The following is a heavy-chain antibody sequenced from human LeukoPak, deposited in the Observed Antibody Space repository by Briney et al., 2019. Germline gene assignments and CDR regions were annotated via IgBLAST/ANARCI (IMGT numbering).Heavy chain of an antibody. CDR1: GFTFTSYS. CDR3: AKDAQYCSGGSCYPLYYFDY. CDR2: ITTSSSTI. J-gene: IGHJ4*02. V-gene: IGHV3-48*01. D-gene: IGHD2-15*01. Sequence: GGSLRLSCAASGFTFTSYSMNWVRQAPGKGLEWVSYITTSSSTINYADSVKGRFTISRDNAKNSLYLQMNSLRAEDTAVYYCAKDAQYCSGGSCYPLYYFDYWGQGTLVTVSS.